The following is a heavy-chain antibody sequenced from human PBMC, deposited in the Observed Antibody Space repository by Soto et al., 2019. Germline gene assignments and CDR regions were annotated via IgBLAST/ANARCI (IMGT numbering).Heavy chain of an antibody. J-gene: IGHJ4*02. Sequence: PSETLSLTCTVSGDSISTDYWSWIRQSPGKGLEWIGFIYYGGSTNYNPSLKSRVTISVDTPKNQFSLKLSSVTAADTAVYYCARSDGRYWGQGTLVTVYS. CDR3: ARSDGRY. CDR2: IYYGGST. CDR1: GDSISTDY. V-gene: IGHV4-59*01.